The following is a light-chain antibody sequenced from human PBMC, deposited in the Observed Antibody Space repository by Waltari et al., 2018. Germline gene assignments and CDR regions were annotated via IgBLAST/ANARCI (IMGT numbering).Light chain of an antibody. CDR3: CSYVGSNIYWV. CDR1: RSDIGDYTY. J-gene: IGLJ3*02. CDR2: NIN. V-gene: IGLV2-11*01. Sequence: QSALTQPRSVSGSPGPSVTISCTGPRSDIGDYTYVSWYQHYPDKAPKPIIYNINKRPSGVPDRFSGSKSGNTASLTISGLQAEDEADYYCCSYVGSNIYWVFGGGTKLTVL.